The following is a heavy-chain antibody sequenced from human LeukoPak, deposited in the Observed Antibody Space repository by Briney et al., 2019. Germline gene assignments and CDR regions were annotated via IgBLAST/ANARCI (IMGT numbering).Heavy chain of an antibody. Sequence: PSETLSLTCTVSGGSISSYYWSWIRQPPGKGLEWIGYIYYSGSTNYNPSLKSRVTISVDTSKNQFSLKLSSVTAADTAVYYCARHRDTAMVTDYWGQGTLVTVS. V-gene: IGHV4-59*08. D-gene: IGHD5-18*01. CDR2: IYYSGST. CDR3: ARHRDTAMVTDY. J-gene: IGHJ4*02. CDR1: GGSISSYY.